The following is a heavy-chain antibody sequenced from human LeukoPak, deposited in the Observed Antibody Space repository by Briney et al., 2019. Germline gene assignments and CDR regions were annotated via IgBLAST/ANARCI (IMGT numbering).Heavy chain of an antibody. CDR1: GFTFSIYA. J-gene: IGHJ4*02. V-gene: IGHV3-30-3*01. CDR2: ISYDGSNK. CDR3: ARSGGATGLSHFDY. D-gene: IGHD1-26*01. Sequence: GGSLRLSCAASGFTFSIYAMHWVRQAPGKGLEWVAVISYDGSNKFYTGSVKGRFTISRDNSKNTLYLQMNSLRPEDTAVYYCARSGGATGLSHFDYWGQGTLVTVSS.